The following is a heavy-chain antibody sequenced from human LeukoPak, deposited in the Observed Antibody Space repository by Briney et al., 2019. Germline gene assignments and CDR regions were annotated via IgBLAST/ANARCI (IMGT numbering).Heavy chain of an antibody. D-gene: IGHD6-19*01. J-gene: IGHJ4*02. CDR2: IIPILGIA. V-gene: IGHV1-69*04. CDR1: GGTFSSYA. Sequence: GASVTVSCKASGGTFSSYAISWVRQAPGQGLEWMGRIIPILGIANYAQKFQGRVTITADKSTSTAYMELSSLRSEDTAVYYCASGDPGYSSGWYADYWSQGTLVTVSS. CDR3: ASGDPGYSSGWYADY.